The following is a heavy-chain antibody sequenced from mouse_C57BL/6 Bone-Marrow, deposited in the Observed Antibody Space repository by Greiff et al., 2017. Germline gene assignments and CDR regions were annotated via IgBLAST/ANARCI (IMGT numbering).Heavy chain of an antibody. CDR1: GYTFTGYW. V-gene: IGHV1-9*01. CDR3: ASCRNYVAMDY. D-gene: IGHD2-1*01. CDR2: ILPGSGST. J-gene: IGHJ4*01. Sequence: QVQLQQSGAELMKPGDSVKLSCKATGYTFTGYWIEGVKQRPGHGLEWIGEILPGSGSTNYNEQFKGKATFTADTSSKTAYMRLSSLTTEDSTIYYCASCRNYVAMDYWGQGTSVTVSS.